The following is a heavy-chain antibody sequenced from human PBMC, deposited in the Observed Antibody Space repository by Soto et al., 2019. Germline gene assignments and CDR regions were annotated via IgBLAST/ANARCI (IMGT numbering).Heavy chain of an antibody. D-gene: IGHD6-6*01. V-gene: IGHV1-3*01. CDR3: ARDSAMGSSSLPLGVYYYYYYGMDV. Sequence: GASVKVSCKASGYTFTSYAMHWVRQAPGQRLEWMGWINAGNGNTKYSQKFQGRVTITRDTSASTAYMELSSLRSEDTAVYYCARDSAMGSSSLPLGVYYYYYYGMDVWGQGTTVTVSS. CDR1: GYTFTSYA. CDR2: INAGNGNT. J-gene: IGHJ6*02.